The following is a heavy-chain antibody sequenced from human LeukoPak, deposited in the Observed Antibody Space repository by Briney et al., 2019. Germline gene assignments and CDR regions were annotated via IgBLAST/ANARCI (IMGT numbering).Heavy chain of an antibody. CDR1: GFTFSDSF. D-gene: IGHD6-13*01. V-gene: IGHV3-72*01. Sequence: GGSLRLSCAASGFTFSDSFMSWVRQAAGKGLEWVGRSRNKADSYTAEYAASAKGRFTISRDESKNSLYLQISSLETEDAAVYYCAASSWYRLAYWGQGSLVTVSS. CDR2: SRNKADSYTA. J-gene: IGHJ4*02. CDR3: AASSWYRLAY.